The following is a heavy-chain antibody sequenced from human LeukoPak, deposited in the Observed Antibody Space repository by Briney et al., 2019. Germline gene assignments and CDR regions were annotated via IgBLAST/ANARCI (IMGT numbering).Heavy chain of an antibody. J-gene: IGHJ4*01. V-gene: IGHV3-21*01. CDR3: ARDDTSVHFFDY. D-gene: IGHD1-1*01. CDR2: ISSSSSHM. Sequence: GGSLRLSCAASGFTFKIYSMNWVRQAPGKRLEWVSSISSSSSHMYYADSVKGRFTISRDNAKNSLYLQMNTLRAEDTAVYYCARDDTSVHFFDYWGHGTLDTASP. CDR1: GFTFKIYS.